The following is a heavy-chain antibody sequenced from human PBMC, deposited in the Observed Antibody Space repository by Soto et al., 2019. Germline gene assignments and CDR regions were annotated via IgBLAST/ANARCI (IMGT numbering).Heavy chain of an antibody. J-gene: IGHJ6*02. V-gene: IGHV1-18*01. CDR3: ARDHKSYSGSYVYYYGMDV. CDR1: GYTFTSYG. Sequence: ASVKVSCKASGYTFTSYGISWVRQAPGQGLEWKGWISAYNGNTNYAQKLQGRVTMTTDTSTSTANRELRSLRSDDTAVYYCARDHKSYSGSYVYYYGMDVWGQGTTVTVSS. CDR2: ISAYNGNT. D-gene: IGHD1-26*01.